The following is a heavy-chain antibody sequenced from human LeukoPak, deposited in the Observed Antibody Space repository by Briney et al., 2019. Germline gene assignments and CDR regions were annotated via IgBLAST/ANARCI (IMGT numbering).Heavy chain of an antibody. V-gene: IGHV4-34*01. CDR3: ARASYSYDINGWVPFDY. J-gene: IGHJ4*02. Sequence: SETLSLTCAIYSESFSGYFWSWIRQPPGKGLEWIGEINYSGSTNYNPSLKSRVTISVDTSKNQSSLKLSSVTAADTAVYYCARASYSYDINGWVPFDYWGQGTLVTVSS. D-gene: IGHD3-22*01. CDR1: SESFSGYF. CDR2: INYSGST.